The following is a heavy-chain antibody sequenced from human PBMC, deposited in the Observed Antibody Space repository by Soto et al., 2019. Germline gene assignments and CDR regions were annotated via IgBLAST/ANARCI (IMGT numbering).Heavy chain of an antibody. CDR3: AKSYSDSGSYGVGRDN. Sequence: EVQLLESGGDLVQPGGSLRLSCAASGFTFSTYAMSWVRQTAGKGLEWVSAISGSGGTTYYADSVKGRVTVSRDNSKNTVYLQMNSLRVEDTAVYYCAKSYSDSGSYGVGRDNRGQGTLVTVTS. CDR2: ISGSGGTT. D-gene: IGHD3-10*01. V-gene: IGHV3-23*01. CDR1: GFTFSTYA. J-gene: IGHJ4*02.